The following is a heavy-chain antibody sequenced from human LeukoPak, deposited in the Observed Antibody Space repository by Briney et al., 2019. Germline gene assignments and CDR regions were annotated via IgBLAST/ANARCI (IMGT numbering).Heavy chain of an antibody. J-gene: IGHJ6*03. V-gene: IGHV3-7*01. CDR3: ARGVDNYYYMDV. Sequence: PGGSQRLSCAASGFTFRSYWMSWVRQAPGKGLEWVANIKQDGSEKYYVDSVKGRFTISRDNAKNSLYLQMNSLRAEDTAVYYCARGVDNYYYMDVWGKGTTVTVSS. CDR2: IKQDGSEK. CDR1: GFTFRSYW.